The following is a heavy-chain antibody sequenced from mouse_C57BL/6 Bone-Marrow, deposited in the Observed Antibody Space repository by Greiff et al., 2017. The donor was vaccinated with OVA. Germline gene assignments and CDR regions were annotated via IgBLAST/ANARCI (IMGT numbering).Heavy chain of an antibody. CDR2: IDPSDSYT. CDR3: ARELGRDYYAMDY. D-gene: IGHD4-1*01. Sequence: QVQLQQPGAELVMPGASVKLSCKASGYTFTSYWMHWVKQSPGQGLEWIGEIDPSDSYTNYNQKFKGKSTLTVDKSSSTAYMQLSSLTSEDSAVYYGARELGRDYYAMDYWGQGTSVTVSS. V-gene: IGHV1-69*01. CDR1: GYTFTSYW. J-gene: IGHJ4*01.